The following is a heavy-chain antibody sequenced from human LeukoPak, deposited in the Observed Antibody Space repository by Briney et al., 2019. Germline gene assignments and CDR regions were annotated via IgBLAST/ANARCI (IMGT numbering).Heavy chain of an antibody. J-gene: IGHJ4*02. CDR1: GGSFSGYY. CDR2: INHSGST. CDR3: ARGYCGGDCYFPSLYFDY. D-gene: IGHD2-21*02. Sequence: SETLSLTCAVYGGSFSGYYWSWIRQPPGKGLEWIGEINHSGSTNYNPSLKSRVTISVDTSKNQFSLKLSSVTAADTAVYYCARGYCGGDCYFPSLYFDYWGQGTLVTVSS. V-gene: IGHV4-34*01.